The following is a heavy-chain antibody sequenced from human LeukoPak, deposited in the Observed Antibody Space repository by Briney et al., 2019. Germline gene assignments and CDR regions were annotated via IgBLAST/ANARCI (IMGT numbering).Heavy chain of an antibody. Sequence: GGSLRLSCAASGFTFDDYTMHWVRQPPEKGLEWFSLISWDGISTNYADSVKGRVTISRDNSKNSLYLQMNSLRSEDSALYYCAKGDGYKADAEYFHHWGQGTLVTVSS. CDR2: ISWDGIST. D-gene: IGHD5-24*01. CDR3: AKGDGYKADAEYFHH. J-gene: IGHJ1*01. CDR1: GFTFDDYT. V-gene: IGHV3-43*01.